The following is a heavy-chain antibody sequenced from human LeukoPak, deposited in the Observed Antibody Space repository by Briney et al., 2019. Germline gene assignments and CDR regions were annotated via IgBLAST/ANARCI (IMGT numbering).Heavy chain of an antibody. CDR2: ISAYNGNT. V-gene: IGHV1-18*01. CDR1: GFTFTSYG. D-gene: IGHD4-17*01. CDR3: ARDQGEVTTVTTFNY. J-gene: IGHJ4*02. Sequence: GASVKVSCKASGFTFTSYGISWVRQAPGQGLEWMGWISAYNGNTNYAQKLQGRVTMTTDTSTSTAYMELRSLRSDDTAVYYCARDQGEVTTVTTFNYWGQGTLVTVSS.